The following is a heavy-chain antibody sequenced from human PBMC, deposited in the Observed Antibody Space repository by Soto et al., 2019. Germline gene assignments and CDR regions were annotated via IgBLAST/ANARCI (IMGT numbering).Heavy chain of an antibody. CDR2: LDSDGSTA. CDR3: VRDRGWFGDEEFDL. D-gene: IGHD3-10*01. CDR1: GFRFSHYW. J-gene: IGHJ5*02. Sequence: EAQLVESGGGLVQPGGSLRLSCAASGFRFSHYWVHWVRQVPGKGLMWVARLDSDGSTASYADSVKGRFTISRDNDKNTLRLQMTSLRDEDTAVYYCVRDRGWFGDEEFDLWGQGTLVTVSS. V-gene: IGHV3-74*01.